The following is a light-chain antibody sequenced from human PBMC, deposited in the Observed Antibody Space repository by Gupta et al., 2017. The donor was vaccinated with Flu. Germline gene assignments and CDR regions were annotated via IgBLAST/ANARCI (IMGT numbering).Light chain of an antibody. CDR1: QDISNN. V-gene: IGKV1-33*01. Sequence: DIQMTQSPSSLSASVRDRVTITCQASQDISNNLNWYQQKPGKAPKLLIYDASNLETGVPSRFGGSGSGTDFTFTISSLQPEDIATYYCQQYGNLPPTFGQGTRLEIK. J-gene: IGKJ5*01. CDR3: QQYGNLPPT. CDR2: DAS.